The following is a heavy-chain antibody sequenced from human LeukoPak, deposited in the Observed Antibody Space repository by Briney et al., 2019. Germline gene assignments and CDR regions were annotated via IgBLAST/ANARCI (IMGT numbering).Heavy chain of an antibody. CDR3: AKKVADIVVVVAAWYFDL. D-gene: IGHD2-15*01. CDR1: GFTFSNYA. J-gene: IGHJ2*01. CDR2: ISGSGGST. Sequence: GGSLRLSCAASGFTFSNYAMSWVRQAPGKGLEWVSAISGSGGSTYYADSVKGRFTISRDNSKNTLYLQMNSLRAEDTAVYYCAKKVADIVVVVAAWYFDLWGRGTLVTVSS. V-gene: IGHV3-23*01.